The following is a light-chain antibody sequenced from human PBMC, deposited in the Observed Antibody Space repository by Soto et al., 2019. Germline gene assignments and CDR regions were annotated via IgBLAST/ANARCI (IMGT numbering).Light chain of an antibody. Sequence: QAVVTQPPSVSGAPGQRVTISCAGSSSNIGAGYEAHWYQQLPGTAPKLLIYGNVNRPSGVPDRFSGSKSGTSASLAIIGLQAEDEADYYCQSYDNSLGAVVFGGGTQLTVL. CDR3: QSYDNSLGAVV. CDR1: SSNIGAGYE. CDR2: GNV. J-gene: IGLJ2*01. V-gene: IGLV1-40*01.